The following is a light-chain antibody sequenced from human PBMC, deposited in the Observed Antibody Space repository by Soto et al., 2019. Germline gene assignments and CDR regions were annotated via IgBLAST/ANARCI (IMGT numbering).Light chain of an antibody. CDR3: QQYFSTPWT. CDR1: QSLLYSSNNKNY. Sequence: DIVMTQSPDSLAVSLGERATINCKSSQSLLYSSNNKNYLAWFQQKPGQPPKLLIYWASTRESGVPDRFSGSGSGTDFTLTVSSLQAEDAAVYYCQQYFSTPWTFGQGTRVEIK. J-gene: IGKJ1*01. CDR2: WAS. V-gene: IGKV4-1*01.